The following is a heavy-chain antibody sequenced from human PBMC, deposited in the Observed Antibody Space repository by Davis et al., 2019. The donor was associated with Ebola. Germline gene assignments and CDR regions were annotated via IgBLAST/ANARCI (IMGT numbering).Heavy chain of an antibody. CDR1: GYTFTSYY. D-gene: IGHD7-27*01. Sequence: AASVKVSCKASGYTFTSYYLHWVRQAPGQGLEWMGIIYPSSGSTTYAQKFQGRVSITRDTSTSTVYMELSSLRSEDTAVYYCARDGDDPQAFDIWGQGTMVTVSS. CDR2: IYPSSGST. CDR3: ARDGDDPQAFDI. J-gene: IGHJ3*02. V-gene: IGHV1-46*01.